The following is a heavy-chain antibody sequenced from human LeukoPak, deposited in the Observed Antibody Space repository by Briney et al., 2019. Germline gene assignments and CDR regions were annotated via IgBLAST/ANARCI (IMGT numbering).Heavy chain of an antibody. CDR1: GFTFSSYG. V-gene: IGHV3-30*18. CDR3: AKSGILIRNYFYYMDV. Sequence: PGGSLRLSCAASGFTFSSYGMHWVRQAPGKGLEWVAVISYDGSNKYYADSVRGRFTISRDNSKNTLYLQMNSLRAEDTAVYYCAKSGILIRNYFYYMDVWGIGTTVTVSS. D-gene: IGHD6-13*01. J-gene: IGHJ6*03. CDR2: ISYDGSNK.